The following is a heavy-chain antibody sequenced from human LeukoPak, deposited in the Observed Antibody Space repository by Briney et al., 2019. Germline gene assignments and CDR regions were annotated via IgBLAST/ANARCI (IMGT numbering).Heavy chain of an antibody. CDR2: IYYSGST. D-gene: IGHD3-10*01. J-gene: IGHJ3*02. CDR1: GGSIRSGVYY. Sequence: SETLSLTCTLSGGSIRSGVYYWGWIRQPPGKGLEWVASIYYSGSTYYNPSLESRVSIVRDTSKNQFSLKLTSVTAADTAVYYCARRATMVRGLNDAFDIWGQGTMVTVSS. V-gene: IGHV4-39*01. CDR3: ARRATMVRGLNDAFDI.